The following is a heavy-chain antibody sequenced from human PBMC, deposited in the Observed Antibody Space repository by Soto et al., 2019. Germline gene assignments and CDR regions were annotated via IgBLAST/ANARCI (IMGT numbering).Heavy chain of an antibody. Sequence: PSETLSLTCTVSGGSISSGGYYWSWIRQHPGKGLEWIGYIYYSGSTYYNPSLKSRFTISVDTSKNQFSLKLSSVTAADTAVYYCARDNMSYFDYWGQGTLVTVSS. V-gene: IGHV4-31*03. CDR1: GGSISSGGYY. J-gene: IGHJ4*02. CDR3: ARDNMSYFDY. CDR2: IYYSGST.